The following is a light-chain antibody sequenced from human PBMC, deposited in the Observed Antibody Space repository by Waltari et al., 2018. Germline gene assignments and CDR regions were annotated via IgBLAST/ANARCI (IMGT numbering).Light chain of an antibody. V-gene: IGKV4-1*01. CDR2: WAS. CDR1: QSVLYSSNNKNY. CDR3: QQYYSIPYT. J-gene: IGKJ2*01. Sequence: DIVMTQSPDSLAVSLGERATTTCKASQSVLYSSNNKNYLAWYQQKPGQPPKLLIYWASTRESGVPDRFSGSGSGTDFTLTISSLQAEDVAIYYCQQYYSIPYTFGQGTKLEIK.